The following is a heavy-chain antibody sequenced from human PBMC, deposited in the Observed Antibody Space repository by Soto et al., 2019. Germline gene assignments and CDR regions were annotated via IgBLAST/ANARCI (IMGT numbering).Heavy chain of an antibody. D-gene: IGHD5-12*01. CDR2: IFSNDEK. J-gene: IGHJ2*01. V-gene: IGHV2-26*01. Sequence: QVTLKESGPVLVKPTETLTLTCTVSGFSLSNARMGVSWIRQPPGKAPEWLAHIFSNDEKAYNTSLKSRLTISKDTSNSQVVLTMTNMDPVDTATYFCTRIYSDYAWYFDLWGRGTLVTVSS. CDR1: GFSLSNARMG. CDR3: TRIYSDYAWYFDL.